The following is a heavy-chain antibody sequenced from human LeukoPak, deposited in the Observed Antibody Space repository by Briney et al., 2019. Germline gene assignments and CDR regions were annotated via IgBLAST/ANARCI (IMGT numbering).Heavy chain of an antibody. J-gene: IGHJ6*04. CDR2: IWYDGSNK. Sequence: PGRSLRLSCEASGFTFSYYGMHWVRQAPGKGLEWVAIIWYDGSNKYYADSVKGRFNISRDNSKSTLYLQMNSLRGEDTAVYYCATERYYGSGSYWAMDVWGKGTTVTVSS. CDR3: ATERYYGSGSYWAMDV. V-gene: IGHV3-33*01. CDR1: GFTFSYYG. D-gene: IGHD3-10*01.